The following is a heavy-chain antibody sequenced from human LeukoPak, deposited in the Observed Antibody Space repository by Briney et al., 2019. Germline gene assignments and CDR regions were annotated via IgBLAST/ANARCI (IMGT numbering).Heavy chain of an antibody. J-gene: IGHJ4*02. Sequence: GGSLRLSCAASGFTFSSYAMSWVRQAPGKGLEWVSAISGSGGSTYYADSVKGRFTISRDNSKNTLYLQMNSLRAEDTAVYYCTKDLQWLVSPNFDFWGQGTLVTVSS. CDR2: ISGSGGST. CDR3: TKDLQWLVSPNFDF. D-gene: IGHD6-19*01. V-gene: IGHV3-23*01. CDR1: GFTFSSYA.